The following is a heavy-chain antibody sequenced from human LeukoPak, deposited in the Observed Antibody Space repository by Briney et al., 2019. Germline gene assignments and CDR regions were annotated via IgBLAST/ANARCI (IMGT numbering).Heavy chain of an antibody. CDR2: IYPGDSDT. V-gene: IGHV5-51*01. J-gene: IGHJ3*02. D-gene: IGHD4-11*01. CDR3: ARHLPTVRDAFDI. Sequence: KPGESLKISCKGSGYSFTSYWIGWVRQMPGKGLEWMGIIYPGDSDTRYSPSFQGQVTISADKSISTAYLQWSSLKASDTATYYCARHLPTVRDAFDIWGQGTMVTVSS. CDR1: GYSFTSYW.